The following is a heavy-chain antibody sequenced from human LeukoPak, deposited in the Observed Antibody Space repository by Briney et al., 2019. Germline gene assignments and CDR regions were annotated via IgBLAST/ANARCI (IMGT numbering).Heavy chain of an antibody. CDR3: AKTRPLDSSSWSHGDY. V-gene: IGHV3-23*01. CDR2: ISGSGDST. J-gene: IGHJ4*02. CDR1: GFTFRSYW. Sequence: PGGSLRLSCAASGFTFRSYWMHWVRQAPGKGLEWDSAISGSGDSTYYGDSVKGRFTISRDNSKNTLYLQMNSLRAEDTAVYYCAKTRPLDSSSWSHGDYWGQGTLVTVSS. D-gene: IGHD6-13*01.